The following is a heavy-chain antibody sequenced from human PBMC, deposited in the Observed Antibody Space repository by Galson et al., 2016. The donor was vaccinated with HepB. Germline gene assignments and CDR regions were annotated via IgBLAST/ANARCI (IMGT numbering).Heavy chain of an antibody. J-gene: IGHJ6*02. D-gene: IGHD3-10*01. V-gene: IGHV4-61*01. CDR2: IYYTGST. Sequence: ETLSLTCTVSGGSVNSGSYYWSWIRQPPGKGLEWIGSIYYTGSTKYNPSLKSRVTISVDTSKNQFSLKVTSVTAADTASYFCTRDQVDRPFLWFGDFRSNGMDVWGQCTTVNVS. CDR3: TRDQVDRPFLWFGDFRSNGMDV. CDR1: GGSVNSGSYY.